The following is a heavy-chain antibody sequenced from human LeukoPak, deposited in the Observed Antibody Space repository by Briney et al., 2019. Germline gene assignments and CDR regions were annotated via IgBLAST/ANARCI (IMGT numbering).Heavy chain of an antibody. Sequence: GESLKISCKGSGYSFTSYRIGWVRQMPGKGLEWMGIIYPGDSDTRCSPSFQGQVTISADESISTAYLQWSSLKASDTAMYYCARHSYYYGSGSPLNWFDPWGQGTLVTVSS. CDR3: ARHSYYYGSGSPLNWFDP. J-gene: IGHJ5*02. CDR2: IYPGDSDT. CDR1: GYSFTSYR. D-gene: IGHD3-10*01. V-gene: IGHV5-51*01.